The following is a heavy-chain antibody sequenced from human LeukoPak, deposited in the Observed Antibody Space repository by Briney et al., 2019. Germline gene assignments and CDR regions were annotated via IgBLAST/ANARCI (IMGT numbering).Heavy chain of an antibody. J-gene: IGHJ6*02. CDR2: INHSGST. V-gene: IGHV4-34*01. Sequence: SETLSLTCAVYGGSFSGYYWSWIRQPPGKGLEWIGEINHSGSTNYNPSLKSRVTISVDTSKNQFSLKLSSVTAVDTAVYYCARWDIVVVPAATMGNYYYGMDVWGQGTTVTVSS. D-gene: IGHD2-2*01. CDR3: ARWDIVVVPAATMGNYYYGMDV. CDR1: GGSFSGYY.